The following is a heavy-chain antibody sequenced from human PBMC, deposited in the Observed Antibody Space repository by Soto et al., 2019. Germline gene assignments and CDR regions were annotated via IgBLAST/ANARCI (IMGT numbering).Heavy chain of an antibody. CDR3: AKSVYKWKDGFFDF. Sequence: QVQLVESGGGVVQPGRSLRLSCAASGFTFSTYGMHWVRQAPGKGLEWVAVISYDGVNKYYADSVKGRFTISRDNSKNPMYLQMKSLLAEDTAVYYCAKSVYKWKDGFFDFWGQGTLVTVSS. V-gene: IGHV3-30*18. D-gene: IGHD1-1*01. J-gene: IGHJ4*02. CDR1: GFTFSTYG. CDR2: ISYDGVNK.